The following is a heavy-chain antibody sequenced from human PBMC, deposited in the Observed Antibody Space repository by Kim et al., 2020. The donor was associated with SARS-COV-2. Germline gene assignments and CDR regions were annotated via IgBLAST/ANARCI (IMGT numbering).Heavy chain of an antibody. J-gene: IGHJ3*02. D-gene: IGHD2-15*01. CDR3: ARDIGSAFDI. Sequence: STKHYADCVKARFTISRDNSKNTLYLQMNSLRAEDTAVYYCARDIGSAFDIWGQGTMVTVSS. CDR2: STK. V-gene: IGHV3-30-3*01.